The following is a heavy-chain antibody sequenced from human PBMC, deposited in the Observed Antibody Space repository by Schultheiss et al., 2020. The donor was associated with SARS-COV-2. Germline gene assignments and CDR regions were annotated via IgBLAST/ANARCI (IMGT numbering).Heavy chain of an antibody. CDR3: ARVWWEVGSNYYGMDV. CDR1: GFTFSSYE. CDR2: ISSSGSTI. Sequence: LKISCAASGFTFSSYEMNWVRQAPGKGLEWVSYISSSGSTIYYADSVKGRFTISRDNAKNSLYLQMNSLRAEDTAVYYCARVWWEVGSNYYGMDVWGQGTTVTVSS. J-gene: IGHJ6*02. D-gene: IGHD1-26*01. V-gene: IGHV3-48*03.